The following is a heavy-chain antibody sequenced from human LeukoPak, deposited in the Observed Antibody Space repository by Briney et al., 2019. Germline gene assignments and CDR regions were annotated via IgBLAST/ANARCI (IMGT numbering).Heavy chain of an antibody. CDR2: IRYDGSNK. J-gene: IGHJ5*02. V-gene: IGHV3-30*02. CDR3: AKGDVHYDFWSGYHKTS. CDR1: GFTFSSYG. Sequence: PGGSLRLSCAASGFTFSSYGMHWVRQAPGKGLEWVAFIRYDGSNKYYADSVKGRFTISRDNSKNTLYLQMNSLRAEDTAVYYCAKGDVHYDFWSGYHKTSWGQGTLVTVSS. D-gene: IGHD3-3*01.